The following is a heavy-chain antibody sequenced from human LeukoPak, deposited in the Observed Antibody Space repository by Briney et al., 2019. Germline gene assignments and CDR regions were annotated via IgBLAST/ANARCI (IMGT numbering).Heavy chain of an antibody. CDR3: ARDSTYYDYVWGRNYFDY. J-gene: IGHJ4*02. CDR2: ISSSGSTI. CDR1: GFTFSSYW. D-gene: IGHD3-16*01. Sequence: PGGSLRLSCAASGFTFSSYWMSWVRQAPGKGLEWVSYISSSGSTIYYADSVKGRFTISRDNAKNSLYLQMNSLRAEDTAVYYCARDSTYYDYVWGRNYFDYWGQGTLVTVSS. V-gene: IGHV3-48*04.